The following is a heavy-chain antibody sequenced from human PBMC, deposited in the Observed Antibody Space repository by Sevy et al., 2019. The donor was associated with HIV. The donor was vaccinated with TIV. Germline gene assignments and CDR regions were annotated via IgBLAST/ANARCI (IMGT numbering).Heavy chain of an antibody. CDR3: ARGQWEHPF. CDR2: IMPSGIT. J-gene: IGHJ4*02. D-gene: IGHD1-26*01. V-gene: IGHV4-34*01. Sequence: SETLSLTCAVYGGSLSGYYWSWIRQPPGKGLEWIGEIMPSGITNYNPSLKSRVSISIDTSKNQFSLKVNSVTAADTAIYCWARGQWEHPFWGQGTQVTVSS. CDR1: GGSLSGYY.